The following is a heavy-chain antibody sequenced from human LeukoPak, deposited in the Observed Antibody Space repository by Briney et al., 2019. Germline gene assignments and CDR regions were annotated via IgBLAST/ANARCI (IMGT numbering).Heavy chain of an antibody. V-gene: IGHV3-7*01. CDR3: ARGQFWFGY. CDR1: GFTFSCNW. Sequence: GGSLRLSCAASGFTFSCNWMTWVRQAPGKGLEWVASIKQDGSEKYYVDSVKGRFSISRDNAKNSLYLQMNSLTAEDTALYFCARGQFWFGYWGQGTQGTVS. J-gene: IGHJ4*02. D-gene: IGHD4-11*01. CDR2: IKQDGSEK.